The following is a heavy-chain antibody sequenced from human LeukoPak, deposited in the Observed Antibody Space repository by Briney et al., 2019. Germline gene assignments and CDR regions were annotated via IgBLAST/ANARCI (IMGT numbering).Heavy chain of an antibody. CDR1: GGSISSGGYY. D-gene: IGHD3-10*01. J-gene: IGHJ3*02. Sequence: PSQTLSLTCTVSGGSISSGGYYWCWIRQPPGKGLEWIGYIYYSGSTNYNPSLKSRVTISVDTSKNQFSLKLSSVTAADTAVYYCARVVVRGVITPDAFDIWGQGTMVTVSS. CDR3: ARVVVRGVITPDAFDI. V-gene: IGHV4-61*08. CDR2: IYYSGST.